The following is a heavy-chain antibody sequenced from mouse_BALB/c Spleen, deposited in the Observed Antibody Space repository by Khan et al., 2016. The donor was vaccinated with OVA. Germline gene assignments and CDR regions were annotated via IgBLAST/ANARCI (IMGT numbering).Heavy chain of an antibody. V-gene: IGHV1-7*01. J-gene: IGHJ2*01. CDR3: ARRGLRWDFDY. CDR2: INPSTGYT. Sequence: QVRLQQSGAELAKPGASVKMSCKASGYTFINYWILWVKQRPGQGLEWIGYINPSTGYTEYNQNFKDKATLTADKSSSTAYMQLSSLTSEDSAAYYCARRGLRWDFDYWGQGTTLTVSS. CDR1: GYTFINYW. D-gene: IGHD1-1*01.